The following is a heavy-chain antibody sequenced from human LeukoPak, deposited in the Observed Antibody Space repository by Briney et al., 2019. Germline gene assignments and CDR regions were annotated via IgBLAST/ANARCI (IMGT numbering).Heavy chain of an antibody. V-gene: IGHV4-4*07. D-gene: IGHD6-6*01. CDR1: GGSISSYY. CDR3: ARARYSSSSRDFNYYYYYYMDV. J-gene: IGHJ6*03. Sequence: SETLSLTCTVSGGSISSYYWSWIRQPAGKGLEWIGRIYTSGSTNYSPSLKSRVTMSVDTSKNQFSLKLSSVTAADTAVYYCARARYSSSSRDFNYYYYYYMDVWGKGTTVTVSS. CDR2: IYTSGST.